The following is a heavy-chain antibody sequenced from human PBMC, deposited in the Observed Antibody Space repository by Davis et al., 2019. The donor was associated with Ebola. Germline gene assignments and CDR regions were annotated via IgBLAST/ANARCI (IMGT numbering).Heavy chain of an antibody. CDR2: INPHNGNT. CDR3: ARAQFPTTSDH. J-gene: IGHJ4*02. V-gene: IGHV1-18*04. D-gene: IGHD1-1*01. CDR1: GYTFTSYG. Sequence: AASVKVSCKASGYTFTSYGITRVRQAPGQGLEWMGWINPHNGNTNYAQNVQGRVTMTTDTSTSTAYMEVGSLRSDDTAVYYCARAQFPTTSDHWGQGTLVTVSS.